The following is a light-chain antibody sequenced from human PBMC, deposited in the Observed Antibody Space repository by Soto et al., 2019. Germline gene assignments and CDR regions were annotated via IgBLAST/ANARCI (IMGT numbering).Light chain of an antibody. CDR2: TNN. J-gene: IGLJ2*01. CDR3: AATDDSLGGPV. Sequence: QLVLTQPPSASGTPGQRVTISCSGSSSNIETNYVYWYQHLPGAAPKLLIFTNNQRPSGVPDRFSASESGTSASLAISGLRSEDEGDYYCAATDDSLGGPVFGGGTKVTVL. CDR1: SSNIETNY. V-gene: IGLV1-47*02.